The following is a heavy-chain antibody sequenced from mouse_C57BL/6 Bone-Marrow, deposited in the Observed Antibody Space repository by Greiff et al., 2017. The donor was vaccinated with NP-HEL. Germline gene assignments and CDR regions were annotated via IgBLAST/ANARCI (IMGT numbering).Heavy chain of an antibody. D-gene: IGHD1-1*01. V-gene: IGHV1-54*01. CDR1: GYAFTNYL. Sequence: VKVVESGAELVRPGTSVKVSCKASGYAFTNYLIEWVKQRPGQGLEWIGVINPGSGGTNYNEKFKGKATLTADKSSSTAYMQLSSLTSEDSAVYFCARYYYGSSYDAMDYWGQGTSVTVSS. CDR2: INPGSGGT. J-gene: IGHJ4*01. CDR3: ARYYYGSSYDAMDY.